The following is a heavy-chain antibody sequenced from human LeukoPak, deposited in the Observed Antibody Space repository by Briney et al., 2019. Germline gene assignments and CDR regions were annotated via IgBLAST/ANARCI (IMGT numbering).Heavy chain of an antibody. J-gene: IGHJ2*01. CDR1: GFTFSSYA. CDR2: VSGSGGST. D-gene: IGHD2-21*02. V-gene: IGHV3-23*01. CDR3: AKFHSPGRVTHFYWYFDL. Sequence: GGSLRLSCAASGFTFSSYAMSWVRPAPGKGLEWVSTVSGSGGSTDYADSVKGRFTLSRDNSKNTLFLQVNSLRADDTAVYYCAKFHSPGRVTHFYWYFDLWGRGTLVTVSS.